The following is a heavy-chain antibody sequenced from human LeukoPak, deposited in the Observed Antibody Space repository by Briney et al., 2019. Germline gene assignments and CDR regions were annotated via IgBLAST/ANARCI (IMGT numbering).Heavy chain of an antibody. CDR3: ARTGYCSSTSCLPFDY. CDR2: INHSGST. D-gene: IGHD2-2*01. J-gene: IGHJ4*02. CDR1: GGSFSGYY. V-gene: IGHV4-34*01. Sequence: PSGTLSLTCAVYGGSFSGYYWSWIRQPPGKGLEWIGEINHSGSTNYNPSLKSRVTISVDTSKNQFSLKLSSVTAADTAVYYCARTGYCSSTSCLPFDYWGQGTLVTVSS.